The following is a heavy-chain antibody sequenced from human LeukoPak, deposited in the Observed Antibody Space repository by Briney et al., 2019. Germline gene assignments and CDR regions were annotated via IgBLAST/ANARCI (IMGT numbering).Heavy chain of an antibody. CDR3: ATDRAEYNWNYVAFDI. J-gene: IGHJ3*02. V-gene: IGHV1-24*01. Sequence: ASVKVSCKVSGYTLTELSMHWVRQAPGKGLEWMGGFDPEDGETIYAQKCQGRVTMTEDTSTDTAYMELSSLRSEDTAVYYCATDRAEYNWNYVAFDIWGQGTMVTVSS. CDR2: FDPEDGET. CDR1: GYTLTELS. D-gene: IGHD1-7*01.